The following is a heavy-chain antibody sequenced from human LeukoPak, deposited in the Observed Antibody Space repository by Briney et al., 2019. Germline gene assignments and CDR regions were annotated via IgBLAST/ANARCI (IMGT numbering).Heavy chain of an antibody. CDR2: VSPDGRSI. CDR3: FAPEVDY. V-gene: IGHV3-74*01. Sequence: GGSLRLSCVASGFTFSRYWMHWVRQATGKGLVWVPRVSPDGRSISYVDSVKGRFTISRDNAKNTLYLQMDSLRAEDTAVFYCFAPEVDYWGQGTLAIVSS. CDR1: GFTFSRYW. J-gene: IGHJ4*02.